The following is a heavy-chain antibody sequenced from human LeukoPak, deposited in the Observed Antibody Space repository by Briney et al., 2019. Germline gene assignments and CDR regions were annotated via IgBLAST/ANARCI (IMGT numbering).Heavy chain of an antibody. CDR3: AKGQELDDGVFDS. CDR1: GFTFSSNA. Sequence: PGGSLRLSCAASGFTFSSNAMTWVRQAPGKGLEWVSTIRGNGDRTHYADSVTGRFTISRDNSKNTLYLQMNSLRGEGSAIYYCAKGQELDDGVFDSWGQGTLVTVSS. CDR2: IRGNGDRT. D-gene: IGHD1-1*01. V-gene: IGHV3-23*01. J-gene: IGHJ4*02.